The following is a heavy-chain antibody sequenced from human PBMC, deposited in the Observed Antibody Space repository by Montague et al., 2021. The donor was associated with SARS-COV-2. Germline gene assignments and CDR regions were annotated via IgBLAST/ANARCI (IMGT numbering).Heavy chain of an antibody. D-gene: IGHD3-3*01. Sequence: SLRLSCAASGFTFSSYGMHWVRQAPGKGLEWVAVISYDGSNKYYADSVKGRFTISRDNSKNTLYLQMNSLRAEDTAVYYCANDRRYNDLWSGYLGRPTRHYYYYGMDVWGQGTTVTVSS. J-gene: IGHJ6*01. CDR2: ISYDGSNK. V-gene: IGHV3-30*18. CDR3: ANDRRYNDLWSGYLGRPTRHYYYYGMDV. CDR1: GFTFSSYG.